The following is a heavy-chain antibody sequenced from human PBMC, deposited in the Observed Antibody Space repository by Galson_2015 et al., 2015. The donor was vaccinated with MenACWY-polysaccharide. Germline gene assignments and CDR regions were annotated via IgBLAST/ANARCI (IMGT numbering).Heavy chain of an antibody. D-gene: IGHD2-15*01. CDR1: GFTFSSYA. J-gene: IGHJ6*02. Sequence: SLRLSCAASGFTFSSYAMSWVRQAPGKGLEWVSGISASGGSRYYADSVKGRCTISRDSSKNTLSLQMNSLRPEDTAVYYCAKDLRYRSGGSCYSYSYYYGMDFWGQGTTVTVSS. CDR2: ISASGGSR. V-gene: IGHV3-23*01. CDR3: AKDLRYRSGGSCYSYSYYYGMDF.